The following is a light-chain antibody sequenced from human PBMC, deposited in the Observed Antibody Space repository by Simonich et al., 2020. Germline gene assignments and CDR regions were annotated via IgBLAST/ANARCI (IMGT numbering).Light chain of an antibody. CDR1: SSNIGAGYD. CDR3: SSYTSSSTWV. CDR2: GNR. J-gene: IGLJ3*02. V-gene: IGLV1-40*01. Sequence: QSVLTQPPSVSGAPGQRVTISCTGSSSNIGAGYDVHWYQQLPGTAPKLLIYGNRNLPSGVPDRFSGSKSGTSSSLAITGLQAEDEADYYCSSYTSSSTWVFGGGTKLTVL.